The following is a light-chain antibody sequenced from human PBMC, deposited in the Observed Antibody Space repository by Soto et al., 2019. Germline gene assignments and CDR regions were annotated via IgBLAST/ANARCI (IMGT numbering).Light chain of an antibody. J-gene: IGLJ1*01. V-gene: IGLV2-14*01. Sequence: QSVLPQPASMSGSPGQSITISCTGTSSDVGGSNYVSWYQQYPGKVPKLLIYKVSNRPSGVSNRFSGSKSGNTASLTISGLQAEDEADYFCTSSTSDSLYVFGNGTKVTVL. CDR3: TSSTSDSLYV. CDR2: KVS. CDR1: SSDVGGSNY.